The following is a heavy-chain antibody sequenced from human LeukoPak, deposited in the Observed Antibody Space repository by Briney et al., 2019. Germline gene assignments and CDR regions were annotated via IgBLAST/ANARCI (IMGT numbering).Heavy chain of an antibody. CDR3: ARAPGSCTGGSCYSGFDY. CDR2: INPSGDGT. V-gene: IGHV1-46*01. Sequence: WASVRVSCKTSGYTFSNYYVHWVRQAPGQGLEWMAIINPSGDGTSYAQKFQGRATMTSDTSTSTVYMEVSSLRSEDTAVYYCARAPGSCTGGSCYSGFDYWGQGTLVTVSS. J-gene: IGHJ4*02. CDR1: GYTFSNYY. D-gene: IGHD2-15*01.